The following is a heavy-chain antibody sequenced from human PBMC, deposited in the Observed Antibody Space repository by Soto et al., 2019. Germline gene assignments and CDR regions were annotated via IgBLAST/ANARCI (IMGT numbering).Heavy chain of an antibody. D-gene: IGHD6-13*01. V-gene: IGHV3-30-3*01. CDR2: ISYDGSNK. J-gene: IGHJ4*02. CDR3: ARARSWYYFDY. Sequence: SGGSLRLSCAASGFTFSSYAMHWVRQAPGKGLEWVAVISYDGSNKYYADSVKGRFTISRDNSKNTLYLQMNSLRAEDTAVYYCARARSWYYFDYWGQGTLVTVSS. CDR1: GFTFSSYA.